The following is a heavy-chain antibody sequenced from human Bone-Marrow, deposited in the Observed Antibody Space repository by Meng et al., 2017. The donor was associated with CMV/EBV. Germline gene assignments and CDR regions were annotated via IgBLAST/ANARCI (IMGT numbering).Heavy chain of an antibody. CDR3: ARDVGAGYYTANGMDV. D-gene: IGHD3-22*01. J-gene: IGHJ6*02. Sequence: ESLKISCTVSGGSISSSSYYWGWIRQPPGKRLEWIGYIYYSGSTNYNPSLKSRVTISVDTSKNQFSLKLSSVTAADTAVYYCARDVGAGYYTANGMDVWGQGTTVTVSS. V-gene: IGHV4-61*01. CDR1: GGSISSSSYY. CDR2: IYYSGST.